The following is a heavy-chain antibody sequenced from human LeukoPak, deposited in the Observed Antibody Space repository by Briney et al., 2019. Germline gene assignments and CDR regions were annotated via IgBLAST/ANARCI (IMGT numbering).Heavy chain of an antibody. Sequence: SVKVSCKASGFTFTSSAMQWVRQARGQRLEWIGWIVVGSGNTNYAQKFQERVTITRDMSTSTAYMELSSLRSEDTVVYYCAAATRRSGWYGLNDYWGQGTLVTVSS. V-gene: IGHV1-58*02. CDR3: AAATRRSGWYGLNDY. CDR1: GFTFTSSA. CDR2: IVVGSGNT. D-gene: IGHD6-19*01. J-gene: IGHJ4*02.